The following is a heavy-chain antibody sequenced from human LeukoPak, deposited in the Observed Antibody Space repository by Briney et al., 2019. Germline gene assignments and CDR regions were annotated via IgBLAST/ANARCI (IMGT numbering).Heavy chain of an antibody. V-gene: IGHV3-30*03. CDR1: GFTFSSYG. J-gene: IGHJ4*02. CDR3: ARVIEPVAATPSVGAFDY. D-gene: IGHD2-15*01. CDR2: ISYDGSNK. Sequence: GRSLRLSCAASGFTFSSYGMHWVRQAPGKGLEWVAVISYDGSNKYYADSVKGRFTISRDNAKNSLYLQMNSLRAEDTAVYYCARVIEPVAATPSVGAFDYWGQGTLVTVSS.